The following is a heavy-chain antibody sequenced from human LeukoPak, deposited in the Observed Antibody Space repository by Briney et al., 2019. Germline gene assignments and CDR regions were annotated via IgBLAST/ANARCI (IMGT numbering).Heavy chain of an antibody. Sequence: GSSVKVSCTASGGTFSSYAISWVRQAPGQGLEWMGGIIPIFGTANYAQKFQGRVTITTDESTSTAYMELSSLRSEDTAVYYCARMEGLAAPGDYFDYWGQGTLVTVSS. CDR1: GGTFSSYA. CDR2: IIPIFGTA. CDR3: ARMEGLAAPGDYFDY. V-gene: IGHV1-69*05. J-gene: IGHJ4*02. D-gene: IGHD6-13*01.